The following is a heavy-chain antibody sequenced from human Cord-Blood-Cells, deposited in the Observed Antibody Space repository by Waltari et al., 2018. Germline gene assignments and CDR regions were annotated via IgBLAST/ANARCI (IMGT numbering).Heavy chain of an antibody. CDR2: ISSSSSYI. CDR3: ARSGYFGDAFDI. V-gene: IGHV3-21*01. Sequence: EVQLVESGGGLVKPGGSLRLSCAASGFTFSSYSMNWVRQAQGKGLEWVSSISSSSSYIYYADSVKGRFTISRDNAKNSLYLQMNSLRAEDTAVYYCARSGYFGDAFDIWGQGTMVTVSS. CDR1: GFTFSSYS. J-gene: IGHJ3*02. D-gene: IGHD3-10*01.